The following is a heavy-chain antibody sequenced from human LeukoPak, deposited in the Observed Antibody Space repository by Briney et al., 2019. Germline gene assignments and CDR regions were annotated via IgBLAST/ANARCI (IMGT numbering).Heavy chain of an antibody. Sequence: SETLSLTCAVSGGSISSSNWWSWVRQPPGKGLEWIGEIYHSGNTNYNPSLRSRVTISVDKSKNQFSLKLSSVTAADTAVCYCAGGGYLGPIDYWGQGTLVTVSS. D-gene: IGHD3-22*01. J-gene: IGHJ4*02. V-gene: IGHV4-4*02. CDR2: IYHSGNT. CDR3: AGGGYLGPIDY. CDR1: GGSISSSNW.